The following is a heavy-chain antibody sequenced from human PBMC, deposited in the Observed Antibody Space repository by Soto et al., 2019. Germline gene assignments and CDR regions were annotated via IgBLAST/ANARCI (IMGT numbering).Heavy chain of an antibody. CDR1: GYSVSDNGAT. D-gene: IGHD1-26*01. Sequence: SHTLSLTCAICGYSVSDNGATWNWIRQSPSRGLEWLGRAYYRSRWQYDYATSVRSRITINPDTSKNQFSLQLNAVTPEDTAVYYCARDPPDFNSGFDSWGQGTLVTVSS. CDR3: ARDPPDFNSGFDS. V-gene: IGHV6-1*01. J-gene: IGHJ4*02. CDR2: AYYRSRWQY.